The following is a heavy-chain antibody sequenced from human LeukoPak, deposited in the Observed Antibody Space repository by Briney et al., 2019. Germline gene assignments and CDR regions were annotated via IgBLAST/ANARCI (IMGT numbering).Heavy chain of an antibody. CDR3: ARVGYSGAFDI. D-gene: IGHD3-22*01. Sequence: SETLSLTCTVSGGSISSYYWSWIRQPPGKGVEWIGYIYYSGSTNYNPSLKSRVTISVDTSKNQFSLKLSSVTAADTAVYYCARVGYSGAFDIWGQGTMVTVSS. J-gene: IGHJ3*02. CDR1: GGSISSYY. CDR2: IYYSGST. V-gene: IGHV4-59*08.